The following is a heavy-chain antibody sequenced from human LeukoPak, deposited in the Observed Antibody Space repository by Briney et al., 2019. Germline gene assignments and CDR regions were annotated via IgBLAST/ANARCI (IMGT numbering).Heavy chain of an antibody. CDR1: GFTFSSFW. V-gene: IGHV3-7*01. Sequence: GGSLRLSCAASGFTFSSFWMSWVRQAPGKGLEWVSNIKKDGSEKYYVDSVKGRFTISRDNAKNSLYLQMNSLRAEDTAVYYCARDRTRAYYWGQGTLVTVSS. J-gene: IGHJ4*02. CDR2: IKKDGSEK. CDR3: ARDRTRAYY.